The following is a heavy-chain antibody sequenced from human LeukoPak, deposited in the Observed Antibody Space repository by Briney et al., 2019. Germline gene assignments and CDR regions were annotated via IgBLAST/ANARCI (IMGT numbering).Heavy chain of an antibody. Sequence: SETLSLTCTVSGGSISSYYWSWIRQPPGKGLEWIGYIYYSGSTNYNPSLKSRVTISVDTSKNQFSLKLSSVTAADTAVYYCARVNYDILTGSLSFDYWGQGTLVTVSS. CDR3: ARVNYDILTGSLSFDY. CDR1: GGSISSYY. V-gene: IGHV4-59*01. D-gene: IGHD3-9*01. J-gene: IGHJ4*02. CDR2: IYYSGST.